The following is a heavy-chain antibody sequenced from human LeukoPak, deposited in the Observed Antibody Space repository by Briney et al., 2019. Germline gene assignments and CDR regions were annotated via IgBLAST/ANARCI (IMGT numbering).Heavy chain of an antibody. J-gene: IGHJ3*02. CDR3: ARVEMATIPAFDI. CDR2: INPNSGGT. CDR1: GYTFTGYY. Sequence: GASVKVSCKASGYTFTGYYMHWVRQAPGQGLEWMGWINPNSGGTNYAQKFQGRVTMTRDTSISTAYMELSRLRSDDTAVYYCARVEMATIPAFDIWGQGTMVTVSS. V-gene: IGHV1-2*02. D-gene: IGHD5-24*01.